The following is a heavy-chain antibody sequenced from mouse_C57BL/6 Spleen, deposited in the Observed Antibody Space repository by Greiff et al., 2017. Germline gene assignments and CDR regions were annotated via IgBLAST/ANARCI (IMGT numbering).Heavy chain of an antibody. J-gene: IGHJ4*01. CDR2: ISSGSSTI. Sequence: DVKLQESGGGLVKPGGSLKLSCAASGFTFSDYGMHWVRQAPEKGLEWVAYISSGSSTIYYADTVKGRFTISRDNAKNTLFLQMTSLRSEDTAMYYCAKWLTYAMDYWGQGTSVTVSS. CDR3: AKWLTYAMDY. V-gene: IGHV5-17*01. D-gene: IGHD2-2*01. CDR1: GFTFSDYG.